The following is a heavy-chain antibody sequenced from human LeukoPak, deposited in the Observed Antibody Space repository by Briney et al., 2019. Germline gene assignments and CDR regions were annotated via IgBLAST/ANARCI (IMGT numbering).Heavy chain of an antibody. CDR3: ARATGLDFWSGYPSYFDY. J-gene: IGHJ4*02. D-gene: IGHD3-3*01. V-gene: IGHV3-11*01. Sequence: NPSETLSLTCAASGGSISSGGYSWSWIRQPPGKGLEWVSYISSSGSTIYYADSVKGRFTISRDNAKNSLYLQMNSLRAEDTAVYYCARATGLDFWSGYPSYFDYWGQGTLVTVSS. CDR1: GGSISSGGYS. CDR2: ISSSGSTI.